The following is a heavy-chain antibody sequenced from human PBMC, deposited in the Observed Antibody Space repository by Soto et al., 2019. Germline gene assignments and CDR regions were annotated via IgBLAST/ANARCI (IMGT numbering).Heavy chain of an antibody. Sequence: SVKVSCKASGGPFNNFAISWVRQAPGQGLEWVGGIIPIFDMPTYAQKFQGRVTITADESTTTAYLELSSLKSEDTAVYYCARDLFRGHGGSPGYWGQGTQVTVSS. D-gene: IGHD2-15*01. J-gene: IGHJ4*02. CDR2: IIPIFDMP. CDR1: GGPFNNFA. CDR3: ARDLFRGHGGSPGY. V-gene: IGHV1-69*13.